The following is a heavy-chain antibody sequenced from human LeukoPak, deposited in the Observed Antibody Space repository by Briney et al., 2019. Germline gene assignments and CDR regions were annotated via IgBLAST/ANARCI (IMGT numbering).Heavy chain of an antibody. J-gene: IGHJ4*02. CDR2: ISGSGVTT. CDR1: GFTFSSYA. V-gene: IGHV3-23*01. CDR3: AKEQGSIAVIDY. D-gene: IGHD6-19*01. Sequence: PGGSLRLSCEASGFTFSSYAMSWVRQAPGKGLEWVSAISGSGVTTHYAGSVKGRFSISRDNSKNTLYLQMNSLRAEDTAVYYCAKEQGSIAVIDYWGQGTLVTVSS.